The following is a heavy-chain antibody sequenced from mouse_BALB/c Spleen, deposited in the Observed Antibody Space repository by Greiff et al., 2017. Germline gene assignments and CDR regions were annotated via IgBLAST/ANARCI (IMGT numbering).Heavy chain of an antibody. CDR3: ARSGLRRGYAMDY. V-gene: IGHV3-2*02. CDR1: GYSITSDYA. J-gene: IGHJ4*01. D-gene: IGHD2-4*01. CDR2: ISYSGST. Sequence: EVQLQQSGPGLVKPSQSLSLTCTVTGYSITSDYAWNWIRQFPGNKLEWMGYISYSGSTSYNPSLKSRISITRDTSKNQFFLQLNSVTTEDTATYYGARSGLRRGYAMDYWGQGTSVTVSS.